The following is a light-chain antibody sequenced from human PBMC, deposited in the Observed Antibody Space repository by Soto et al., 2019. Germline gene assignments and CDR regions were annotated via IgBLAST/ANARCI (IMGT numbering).Light chain of an antibody. V-gene: IGLV1-51*01. CDR3: GTWDSSLTNGRAV. Sequence: QSVQTQPPSVSAAPGQTVTVSCSGNSSNIGNSYVSWYQQFPGTAPRLLIYDDNKRPSGIRDRFSGSKSGTSATLAITGLQTGDEAVYYCGTWDSSLTNGRAVFGGGTKLTVL. J-gene: IGLJ3*02. CDR2: DDN. CDR1: SSNIGNSY.